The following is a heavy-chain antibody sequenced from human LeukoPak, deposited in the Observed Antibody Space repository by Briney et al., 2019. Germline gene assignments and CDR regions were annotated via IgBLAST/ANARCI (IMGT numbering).Heavy chain of an antibody. Sequence: GESLRISCKGSGYSFTSYWISWVRQMPGKGLEWMGRIDPSDSYTNYSPSFQGHVTISADKSISTAYLQWSSLKASDTAMYYCARPAYYYGSETGGYGTDVWGKGTTVTVSS. D-gene: IGHD3-10*01. CDR2: IDPSDSYT. J-gene: IGHJ6*04. V-gene: IGHV5-10-1*01. CDR1: GYSFTSYW. CDR3: ARPAYYYGSETGGYGTDV.